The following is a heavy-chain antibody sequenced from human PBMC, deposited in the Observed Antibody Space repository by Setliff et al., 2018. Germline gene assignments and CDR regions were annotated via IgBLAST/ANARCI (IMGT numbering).Heavy chain of an antibody. CDR3: AKDNISSLDA. CDR1: VFTFLDYG. V-gene: IGHV3-30*02. J-gene: IGHJ5*02. D-gene: IGHD6-6*01. Sequence: VGSLRLSCAASVFTFLDYGMHWVRQAPGKGLEWVGFIRFDGTIKYYADSVKGRFPISRDNSKNTLYLEMNSLRSEDTGIYYCAKDNISSLDAWCQATMVTVSS. CDR2: IRFDGTIK.